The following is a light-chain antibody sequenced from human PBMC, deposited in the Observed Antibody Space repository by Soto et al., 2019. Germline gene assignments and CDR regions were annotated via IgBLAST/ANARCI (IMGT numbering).Light chain of an antibody. V-gene: IGKV3-20*01. CDR2: GAS. CDR3: QMYGSSPWT. CDR1: QTIRSNY. J-gene: IGKJ1*01. Sequence: ETVLTQSTGTLSLSPGERATLSCRASQTIRSNYLAWYRQTPGQAPRLRIYGASNKATGIADRFSGSGSGTDCTLISIRLEPEDVALYYCQMYGSSPWTFGQGTKVEIK.